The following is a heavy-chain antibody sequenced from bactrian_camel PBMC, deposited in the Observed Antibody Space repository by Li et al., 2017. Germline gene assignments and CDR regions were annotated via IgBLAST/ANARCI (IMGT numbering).Heavy chain of an antibody. D-gene: IGHD6*01. CDR2: ISRDGNT. CDR3: AYSALPYGSTWYVFPYEYNY. CDR1: GFTFDDSE. Sequence: HVQLVESGGGSVQPGDTLTLSCTASGFTFDDSEMGWYRPAPKSGCELVASISRDGNTYYAESVKGRFTISRDNAKNTLYLQLNSLKPEDTAMYYCAYSALPYGSTWYVFPYEYNYWGQGTQVTVS. J-gene: IGHJ4*01. V-gene: IGHV3S55*01.